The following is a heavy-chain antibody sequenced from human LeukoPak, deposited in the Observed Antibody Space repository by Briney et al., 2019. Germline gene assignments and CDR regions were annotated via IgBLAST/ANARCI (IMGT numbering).Heavy chain of an antibody. CDR3: ARALGIVGATADY. Sequence: GGSLRLSCAASGFTFSSYSMNWVRQAPGKGLEWVSSISSSSSYIYYADSVKGRFTISRDNAKNSLYLQMNSLRAEDTAVYYCARALGIVGATADYWGQGTLVTVSS. J-gene: IGHJ4*02. V-gene: IGHV3-21*01. CDR2: ISSSSSYI. CDR1: GFTFSSYS. D-gene: IGHD1-26*01.